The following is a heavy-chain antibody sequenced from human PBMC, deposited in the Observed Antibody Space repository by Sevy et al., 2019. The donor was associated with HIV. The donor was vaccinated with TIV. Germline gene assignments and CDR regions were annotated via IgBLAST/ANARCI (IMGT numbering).Heavy chain of an antibody. CDR1: GFIFSSYA. D-gene: IGHD3-22*01. J-gene: IGHJ3*02. Sequence: GGSLRLSCAASGFIFSSYAMHWVRQAPGKGLEWMAVISYDGSNKYYADSVKGRFPISRDNSKNTLYLQLNSLRAEDTAVYYCAKAEGQYYYDSSGYVDAFDIWGQGTMVTVSS. V-gene: IGHV3-30-3*01. CDR2: ISYDGSNK. CDR3: AKAEGQYYYDSSGYVDAFDI.